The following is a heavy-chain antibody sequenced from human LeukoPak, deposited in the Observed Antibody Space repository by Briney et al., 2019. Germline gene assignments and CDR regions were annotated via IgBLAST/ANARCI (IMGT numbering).Heavy chain of an antibody. J-gene: IGHJ6*02. CDR3: ARINYGDYRYGMDV. CDR1: GYTFTSYD. D-gene: IGHD4-17*01. CDR2: MNPNSGNT. V-gene: IGHV1-8*01. Sequence: ASVKVSCKASGYTFTSYDINWVRQATGQGLEWMGWMNPNSGNTGYAQKFQGRVTMTRNTSISTAHMELSSLRSEDTAVYYCARINYGDYRYGMDVWGQGTTVTVSS.